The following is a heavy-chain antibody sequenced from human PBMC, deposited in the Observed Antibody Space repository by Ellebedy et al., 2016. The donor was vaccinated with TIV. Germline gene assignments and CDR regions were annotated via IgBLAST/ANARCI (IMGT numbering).Heavy chain of an antibody. J-gene: IGHJ4*02. CDR3: ARDSRVAATPWYLLPDY. CDR1: GGSISSGGYY. CDR2: IYYSGST. Sequence: MPSETLSLTCTVSGGSISSGGYYWSWIRQHPGKGLEWIGYIYYSGSTYYNPSLKSRVTISVDTSKNQFSLKLSSVSAADTAVYYCARDSRVAATPWYLLPDYWGQGTLVTVSS. D-gene: IGHD2-15*01. V-gene: IGHV4-31*03.